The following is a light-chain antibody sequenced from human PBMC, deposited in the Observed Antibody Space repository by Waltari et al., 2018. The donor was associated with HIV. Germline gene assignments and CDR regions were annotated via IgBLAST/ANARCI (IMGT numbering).Light chain of an antibody. CDR3: QQSYSSPLT. J-gene: IGKJ3*01. Sequence: DIQLTQSPSSLSASVGDRVTIACRASQTISTSLNWYQQKPGEAPKLLISAASSLQSGVPSRFSGSASGTDFTLTISSLQPEDYATYYCQQSYSSPLTFGPGTKVDVK. CDR2: AAS. V-gene: IGKV1-39*01. CDR1: QTISTS.